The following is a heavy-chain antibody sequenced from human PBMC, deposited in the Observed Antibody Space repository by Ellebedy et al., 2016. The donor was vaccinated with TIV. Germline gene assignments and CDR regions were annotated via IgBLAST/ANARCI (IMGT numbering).Heavy chain of an antibody. CDR3: ARPTTVNKLAGGSTEY. D-gene: IGHD4-11*01. CDR1: GYIFTNSW. J-gene: IGHJ4*02. Sequence: PGGSLRLSCQGSGYIFTNSWIGWVRQMPGKGLEWMGILYPGDSDTRYSPSFQGQVTISADKSISTAFLQWSSLKASDTAMYYCARPTTVNKLAGGSTEYWGQGTLVTVSS. CDR2: LYPGDSDT. V-gene: IGHV5-51*01.